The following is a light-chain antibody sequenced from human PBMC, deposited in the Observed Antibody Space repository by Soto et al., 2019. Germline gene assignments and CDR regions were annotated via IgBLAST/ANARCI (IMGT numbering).Light chain of an antibody. CDR3: QKYTSAPLT. CDR2: ATS. CDR1: QGIAPY. J-gene: IGKJ4*01. Sequence: DVQMTQSPSSLSAFVGDRVTITCRASQGIAPYLAWFQQKPGKVPKLLIYATSTSQSGVPSRFSGSGSGTDFNLTVTSLQPEDVGTYSCQKYTSAPLTFGGGTKVEIK. V-gene: IGKV1-27*01.